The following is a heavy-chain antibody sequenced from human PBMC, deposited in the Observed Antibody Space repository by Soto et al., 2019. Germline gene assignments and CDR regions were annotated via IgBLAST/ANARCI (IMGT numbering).Heavy chain of an antibody. Sequence: SETLSLTCTVSGGSISSVGYFWTWIRQHPAKGLEWIGHISYSGSTNYNPSLKSRVTISVDTSKNQFSLKLTSVTAADTAVYYCARDKITGLFDYWGQGTLVTSPQ. V-gene: IGHV4-31*03. CDR3: ARDKITGLFDY. D-gene: IGHD2-8*02. CDR2: ISYSGST. CDR1: GGSISSVGYF. J-gene: IGHJ4*02.